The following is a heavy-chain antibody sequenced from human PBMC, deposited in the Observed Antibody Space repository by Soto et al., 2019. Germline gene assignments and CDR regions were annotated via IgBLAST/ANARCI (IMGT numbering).Heavy chain of an antibody. Sequence: ASVKVSCKASGYTFTGYYMHWVRQAPGQGLEWMGWINPNSGGTNYAQKFQGWVTMTRDTSISTAYMELSRLRSDDTAVYYCARAGKARFHYYYGMDVWGQGTTVTVSS. CDR1: GYTFTGYY. D-gene: IGHD6-6*01. V-gene: IGHV1-2*04. J-gene: IGHJ6*02. CDR2: INPNSGGT. CDR3: ARAGKARFHYYYGMDV.